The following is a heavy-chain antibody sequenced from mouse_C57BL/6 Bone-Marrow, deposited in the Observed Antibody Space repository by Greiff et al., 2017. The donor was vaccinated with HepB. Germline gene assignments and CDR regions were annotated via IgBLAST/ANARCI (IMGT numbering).Heavy chain of an antibody. Sequence: EVKLVESGGGLVKPGGSLKLSCAASGFTFSSYTMSWVRQTPEKRLEWVATISGGGGNTYYPDSVKGRFTISRDNAKNTLYLQMSSLRSEDTALYYCARRDGSSPYYAMDYWGQGTSVTVSS. CDR2: ISGGGGNT. V-gene: IGHV5-9*01. D-gene: IGHD1-1*01. J-gene: IGHJ4*01. CDR1: GFTFSSYT. CDR3: ARRDGSSPYYAMDY.